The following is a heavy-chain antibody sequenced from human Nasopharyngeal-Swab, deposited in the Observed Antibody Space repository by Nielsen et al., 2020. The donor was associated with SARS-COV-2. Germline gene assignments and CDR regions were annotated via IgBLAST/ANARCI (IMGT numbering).Heavy chain of an antibody. CDR2: IYYSGGT. D-gene: IGHD6-13*01. V-gene: IGHV4-39*01. CDR3: AKQLAAAGPPGAFDI. Sequence: WIRQPPGKGLEWIGSIYYSGGTYYNPSLKSRVTISVDTSKNQFSLKLSSVTAADTAVYYCAKQLAAAGPPGAFDIWGQGTMVTVSS. J-gene: IGHJ3*02.